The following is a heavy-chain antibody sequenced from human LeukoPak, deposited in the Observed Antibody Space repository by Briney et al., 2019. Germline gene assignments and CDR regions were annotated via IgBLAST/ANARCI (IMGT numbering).Heavy chain of an antibody. J-gene: IGHJ4*02. V-gene: IGHV1-46*01. Sequence: ASVKVSCKASGYTFTSYYIHWVRQAPGQGLEWMGIINPSGGSTSYVQKFQGRVTMTRDTSMSTVYMELGSLRSEDTAVYYCARDPHGRYYFDYWGQGTLVTVSS. CDR1: GYTFTSYY. CDR3: ARDPHGRYYFDY. D-gene: IGHD2-15*01. CDR2: INPSGGST.